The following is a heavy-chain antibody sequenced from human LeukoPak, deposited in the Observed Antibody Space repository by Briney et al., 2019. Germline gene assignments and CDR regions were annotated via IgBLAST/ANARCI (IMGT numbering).Heavy chain of an antibody. J-gene: IGHJ4*02. Sequence: GGSLRLSCAASGFTFSSYSMNWVRQAPGKGLEWVSFISSSSSYIYYADSVKGRFTISRDNAKNSLYLQMNSLRAEDTAVYYCARRGCSGGSCGDYWGQGTLVTVSS. V-gene: IGHV3-21*01. CDR2: ISSSSSYI. CDR1: GFTFSSYS. D-gene: IGHD2-15*01. CDR3: ARRGCSGGSCGDY.